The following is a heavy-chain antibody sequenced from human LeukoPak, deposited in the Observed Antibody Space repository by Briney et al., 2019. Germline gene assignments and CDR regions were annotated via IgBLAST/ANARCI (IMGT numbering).Heavy chain of an antibody. D-gene: IGHD3-3*01. J-gene: IGHJ5*02. Sequence: GGSLRLSCAASGFTFTTYWMHWVRQAPGKGLVWVPHINSDGSITSYADSVKGRFTISRDNAKNTLYLQMNSLRAEDTAVYYCARERSFSSYYDFWSGSYNWFDPWGQGTLVTVSS. CDR3: ARERSFSSYYDFWSGSYNWFDP. CDR2: INSDGSIT. CDR1: GFTFTTYW. V-gene: IGHV3-74*01.